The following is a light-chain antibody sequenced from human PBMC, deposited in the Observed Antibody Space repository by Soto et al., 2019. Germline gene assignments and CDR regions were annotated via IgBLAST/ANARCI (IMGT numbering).Light chain of an antibody. CDR1: QSISSY. J-gene: IGKJ2*01. CDR2: AAS. CDR3: QQSYSTPRT. V-gene: IGKV1-39*01. Sequence: DIQMTQSPSSLSASVGDRVTITCRASQSISSYLNWYQQKLGKAPKLLIYAASSLQSGVPSRFSGSGSGTDFTLTIGSLQPEDFATYYCQQSYSTPRTFGQVTKLEIK.